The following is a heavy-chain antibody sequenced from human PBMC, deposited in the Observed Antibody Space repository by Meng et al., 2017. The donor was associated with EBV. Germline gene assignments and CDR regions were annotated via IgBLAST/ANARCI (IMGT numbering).Heavy chain of an antibody. D-gene: IGHD4-17*01. CDR1: GGIHCSFA. CDR3: ASAEHYGDYVFEY. Sequence: QAHLAPSRAEVKQPGSSVKVTCKTSGGIHCSFAISWVRQAPGQGLEWMGGIIPLFHTTNYAQKFQGRLHIIADESSATTYMELSSLRSEDTAIYYCASAEHYGDYVFEYWGQGTLVTVSS. CDR2: IIPLFHTT. V-gene: IGHV1-69*01. J-gene: IGHJ4*02.